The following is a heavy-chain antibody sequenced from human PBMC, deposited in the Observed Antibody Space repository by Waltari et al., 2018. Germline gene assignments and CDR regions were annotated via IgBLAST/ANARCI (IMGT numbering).Heavy chain of an antibody. V-gene: IGHV4-4*02. Sequence: LGPGLVRPSGTLSLICVVSGDSMTATDCWSWVRQAPGKGLEWIGQVRGDGRTNYNPSFASRVNVAADTSSAQFSLKVTSVTAADTAVYYCARDRGRGLYLDSWGQGILVTVTP. CDR1: GDSMTATDC. CDR3: ARDRGRGLYLDS. J-gene: IGHJ4*02. D-gene: IGHD2-15*01. CDR2: VRGDGRT.